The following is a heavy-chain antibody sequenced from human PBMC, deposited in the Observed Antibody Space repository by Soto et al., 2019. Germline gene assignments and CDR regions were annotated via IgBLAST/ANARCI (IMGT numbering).Heavy chain of an antibody. CDR2: ISGSGGST. CDR1: GFTFSDDG. D-gene: IGHD4-17*01. J-gene: IGHJ6*02. Sequence: EVPLLESGGDSVQPGGSLRLSCVASGFTFSDDGMSWVRQAPGRGLEWVSAISGSGGSTIYADSVKGRFTISRDSSKNTLYLQKNTLRAQDTAIYYCAKRNGDYLNGMDVWGQGTTVTVSS. CDR3: AKRNGDYLNGMDV. V-gene: IGHV3-23*01.